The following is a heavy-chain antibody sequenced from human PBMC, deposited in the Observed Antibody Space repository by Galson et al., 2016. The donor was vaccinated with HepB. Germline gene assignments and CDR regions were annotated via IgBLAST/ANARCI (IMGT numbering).Heavy chain of an antibody. V-gene: IGHV3-30*04. CDR2: ISFDGRDD. Sequence: SLRLSCAASRFAFSNYAMHWVRQAPGKGLEWVAVISFDGRDDYYADSVKGRFTISSVNSKNTLYLQMNSLRAEDTGVYYCASDGYCTGGSCYGQQSSYYYGLDVWGQGTTVTVSS. D-gene: IGHD2-15*01. J-gene: IGHJ6*02. CDR3: ASDGYCTGGSCYGQQSSYYYGLDV. CDR1: RFAFSNYA.